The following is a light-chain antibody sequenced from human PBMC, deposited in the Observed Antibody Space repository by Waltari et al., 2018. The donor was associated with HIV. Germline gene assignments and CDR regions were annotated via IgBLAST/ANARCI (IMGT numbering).Light chain of an antibody. Sequence: SYELRQPPSVSVSPGQTAGITCSGEGLSKKNTHWYRQKPGQAPVMVLYTGTARPSGIPGRFSGSNSGTTVTLSIGGVQAEDEADYYCQSVGSSGTHVVFGGGTRLTVL. J-gene: IGLJ2*01. V-gene: IGLV3-25*03. CDR1: GLSKKN. CDR3: QSVGSSGTHVV. CDR2: TGT.